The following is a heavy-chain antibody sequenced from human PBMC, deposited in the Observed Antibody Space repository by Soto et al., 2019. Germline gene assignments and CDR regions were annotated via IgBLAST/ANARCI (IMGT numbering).Heavy chain of an antibody. J-gene: IGHJ4*02. D-gene: IGHD2-15*01. V-gene: IGHV3-7*03. Sequence: SLRLSCAASGFTFSSYWMSWVRQAPGKGLEWVANIKQDGSEKYYVDSVKGRFTISRDNAKNSLYLQMNSLRAEDTAVYYCARDLGYCSGGSCYSFDYWGQGTLVTVSS. CDR3: ARDLGYCSGGSCYSFDY. CDR1: GFTFSSYW. CDR2: IKQDGSEK.